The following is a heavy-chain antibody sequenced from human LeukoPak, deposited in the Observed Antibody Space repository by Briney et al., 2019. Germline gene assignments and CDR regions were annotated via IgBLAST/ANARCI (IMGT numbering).Heavy chain of an antibody. J-gene: IGHJ4*02. CDR1: GFTFSDYY. CDR3: ARFLVRYDDYDYFDY. D-gene: IGHD4-17*01. Sequence: KPGGSLRLSCAASGFTFSDYYMSWIRQAPGKGLEWVSYISSSGSTIYYADSVKGRFTISRDNAKNSLYLQMNSLRAEDTAVYYCARFLVRYDDYDYFDYWGQGTLVTVSS. CDR2: ISSSGSTI. V-gene: IGHV3-11*04.